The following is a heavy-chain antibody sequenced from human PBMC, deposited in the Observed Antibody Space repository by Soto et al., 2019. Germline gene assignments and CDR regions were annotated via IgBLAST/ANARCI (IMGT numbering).Heavy chain of an antibody. Sequence: ASVSVSCKASGYTCXSYGISCVRQAPGQGRECMGWISAYNGNTNYAQKLQGRVTMTTDTSTSTAYMELRSLRSDDTAVYYCARDGDIVVVVAATPGSNWFDPWGQGTLVTVSS. CDR2: ISAYNGNT. V-gene: IGHV1-18*01. CDR1: GYTCXSYG. J-gene: IGHJ5*02. D-gene: IGHD2-15*01. CDR3: ARDGDIVVVVAATPGSNWFDP.